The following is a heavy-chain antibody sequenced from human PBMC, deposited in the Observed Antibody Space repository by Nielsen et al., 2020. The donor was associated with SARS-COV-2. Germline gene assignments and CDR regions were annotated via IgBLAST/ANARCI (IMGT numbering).Heavy chain of an antibody. V-gene: IGHV1-18*04. J-gene: IGHJ3*02. CDR1: GYTFINYH. CDR3: ARNELPVDAFDI. CDR2: ISAYNGNT. Sequence: ASVKVSCKASGYTFINYHLHWVRQAPGQGLEWMGWISAYNGNTNYAQKLQGRVTMTTDTSTSTAYMELRSLRSDDTAVYYCARNELPVDAFDIWGQGTMVTVSS. D-gene: IGHD2-15*01.